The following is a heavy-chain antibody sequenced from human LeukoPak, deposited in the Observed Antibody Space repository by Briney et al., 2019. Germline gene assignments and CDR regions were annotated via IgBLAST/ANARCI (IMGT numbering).Heavy chain of an antibody. CDR1: GFTFSNAW. V-gene: IGHV3-66*01. J-gene: IGHJ6*03. CDR3: AKAEKPTSGRKGDYSSFYYMDV. CDR2: IYSGGST. D-gene: IGHD1-26*01. Sequence: GGSLRLSCAASGFTFSNAWVSWVRQAPGKGLEWVSVIYSGGSTYYADSLKGRFTISRDDAKNSVFLQMDRLTAEDTAVYYCAKAEKPTSGRKGDYSSFYYMDVWGKGTTVTVSS.